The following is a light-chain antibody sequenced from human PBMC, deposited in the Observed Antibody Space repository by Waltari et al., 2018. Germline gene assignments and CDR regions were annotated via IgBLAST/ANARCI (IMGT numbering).Light chain of an antibody. J-gene: IGKJ5*01. CDR2: GAS. CDR1: QSVGSNY. Sequence: EIVLTQSPGTLSLSPGERATLPGRASQSVGSNYLVWYQQKPGQAPRLLIYGASSRATVFPDMFTGSGSGTDFTLTISRLEHEDFAVYYCQQYGTSSSFGQGTRLEIK. V-gene: IGKV3-20*01. CDR3: QQYGTSSS.